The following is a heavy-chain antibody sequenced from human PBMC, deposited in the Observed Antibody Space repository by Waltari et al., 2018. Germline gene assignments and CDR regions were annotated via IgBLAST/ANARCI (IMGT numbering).Heavy chain of an antibody. CDR3: VRDSSGTY. D-gene: IGHD3-22*01. J-gene: IGHJ4*02. V-gene: IGHV3-74*01. CDR1: GFTFSSHW. CDR2: SKSDGSST. Sequence: EVQLVESGGGLVQPGGSLRLSCAASGFTFSSHWMYWVRQTPGKGLGGVSGSKSDGSSTSYADSVKGRVTISRDNAKNTLYLQMNSLRAEDTAVYYCVRDSSGTYWGQGTQVTVSS.